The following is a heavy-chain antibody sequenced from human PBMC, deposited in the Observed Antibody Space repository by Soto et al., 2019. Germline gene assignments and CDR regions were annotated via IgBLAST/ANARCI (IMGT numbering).Heavy chain of an antibody. J-gene: IGHJ5*02. D-gene: IGHD6-19*01. CDR3: AAAVVRGWFDP. CDR2: IYYNGHA. V-gene: IGHV4-39*01. Sequence: SETLSLTCTVSGDSISSSSYYWGWIRQPPGKGLEWIANIYYNGHAYYNPSLRSRVALSVDTSKNQFSLKLSSVTAPDTAVYFCAAAVVRGWFDPWGQGTLVTVSS. CDR1: GDSISSSSYY.